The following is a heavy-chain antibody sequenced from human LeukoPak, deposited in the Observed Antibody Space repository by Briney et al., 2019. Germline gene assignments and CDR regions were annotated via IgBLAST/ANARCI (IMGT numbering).Heavy chain of an antibody. D-gene: IGHD3-3*01. CDR2: IYPGDSDT. Sequence: PGESLKISCKGSGYSFTSYWIGWVCQMPGKGLEWMGIIYPGDSDTRYSPSFQGQVTISADKSISTAYLQWSSLKASDTAMYYCARHQGRTYDFWSGYSFDYWGQGTLVTVSS. CDR3: ARHQGRTYDFWSGYSFDY. CDR1: GYSFTSYW. J-gene: IGHJ4*02. V-gene: IGHV5-51*01.